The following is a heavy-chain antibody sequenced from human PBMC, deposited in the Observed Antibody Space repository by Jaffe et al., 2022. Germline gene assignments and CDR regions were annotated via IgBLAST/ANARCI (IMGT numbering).Heavy chain of an antibody. Sequence: QVQLVQSGAEVKKPGSSVKVSCKASGGTFSSYAISWVRQAPGQGLEWMGGIIPIFGTANYAQKFQGRVTITADESTSTAYMELSSLRSEDTAVYYCASFYCSSTSCYSRYYYMDVWGKGTTVTVSS. J-gene: IGHJ6*03. CDR3: ASFYCSSTSCYSRYYYMDV. V-gene: IGHV1-69*01. CDR1: GGTFSSYA. CDR2: IIPIFGTA. D-gene: IGHD2-2*01.